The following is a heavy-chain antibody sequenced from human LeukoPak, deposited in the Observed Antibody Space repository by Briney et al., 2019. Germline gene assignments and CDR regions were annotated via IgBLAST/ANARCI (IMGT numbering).Heavy chain of an antibody. Sequence: SVKVSCKASGGTFSSYAISWVRQAPGQGLEWMGGIIPIFGTANYAQKFQGRGTITAAESTSTAYMELSSLRSEDTAVYYCASSRSHRYFDWLFDYWGQGTLVTVSS. CDR3: ASSRSHRYFDWLFDY. J-gene: IGHJ4*02. V-gene: IGHV1-69*01. CDR2: IIPIFGTA. D-gene: IGHD3-9*01. CDR1: GGTFSSYA.